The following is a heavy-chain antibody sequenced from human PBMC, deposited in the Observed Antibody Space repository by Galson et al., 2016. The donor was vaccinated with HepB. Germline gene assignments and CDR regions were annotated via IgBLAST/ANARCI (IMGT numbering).Heavy chain of an antibody. D-gene: IGHD4-23*01. CDR1: GGSISSGGYY. J-gene: IGHJ5*02. V-gene: IGHV4-31*03. Sequence: TLSLTCTVPGGSISSGGYYWSWIRQHPGKGLEWIGYIYYSGSTYYNPSLKSRVTISVDTSKNQFSLKLSSVTAADTAVYYCARMSGGNLRFDPWGQGTLVTVSS. CDR2: IYYSGST. CDR3: ARMSGGNLRFDP.